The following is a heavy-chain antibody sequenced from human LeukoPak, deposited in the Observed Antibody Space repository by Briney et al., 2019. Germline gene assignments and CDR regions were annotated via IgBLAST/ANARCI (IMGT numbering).Heavy chain of an antibody. D-gene: IGHD5-24*01. CDR1: GFTFSSYG. CDR2: IWYDGSNK. Sequence: PGGSLRLSCAASGFTFSSYGMHWVRQAPGKGLEWVAVIWYDGSNKYYADSVKGRFTISRDNSKNTLYLQMNSLRAEDTAVYYCAKASVPVGYNPLDYWGQGTLVTVSS. CDR3: AKASVPVGYNPLDY. J-gene: IGHJ4*02. V-gene: IGHV3-33*06.